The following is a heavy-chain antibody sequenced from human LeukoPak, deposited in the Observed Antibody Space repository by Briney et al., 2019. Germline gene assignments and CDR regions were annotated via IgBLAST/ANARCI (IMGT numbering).Heavy chain of an antibody. V-gene: IGHV5-51*01. CDR1: GYSFTSYW. Sequence: GESLKISCKGSGYSFTSYWNGWVRQMPGKGLEWMGIIYPGDSDTRYSPSFQGQVTISADKSISTAYLQWSSLKASDTAMYYCARRYYYDSSGYSYFDYWGQGTLVTVSS. J-gene: IGHJ4*02. CDR3: ARRYYYDSSGYSYFDY. CDR2: IYPGDSDT. D-gene: IGHD3-22*01.